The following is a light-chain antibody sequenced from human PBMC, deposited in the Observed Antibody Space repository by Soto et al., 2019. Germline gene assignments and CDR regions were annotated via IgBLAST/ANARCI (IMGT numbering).Light chain of an antibody. CDR3: QQYNNWPP. Sequence: EVVLTQSPATLSLSPGERATVSCRASQSVSSNLAWYQQKPGQAPRLLIYGASTRATGIPARFSGSGSGTEFTLTISSLQSEDFAVYYCQQYNNWPPFGQGTKVDIK. CDR1: QSVSSN. V-gene: IGKV3-15*01. J-gene: IGKJ1*01. CDR2: GAS.